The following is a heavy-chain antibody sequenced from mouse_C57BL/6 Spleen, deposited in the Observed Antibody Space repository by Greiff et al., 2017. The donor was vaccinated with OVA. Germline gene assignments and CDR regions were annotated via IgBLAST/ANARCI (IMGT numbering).Heavy chain of an antibody. J-gene: IGHJ1*03. CDR1: GYTFTDYY. CDR3: ARRDYYGYDAWYFDV. D-gene: IGHD2-2*01. CDR2: INPNNGGT. V-gene: IGHV1-26*01. Sequence: EVQLQQSGPELVKPGASVKISCKASGYTFTDYYMNWVKQSHGKSLEWIGDINPNNGGTSYNQKFKGKATLTVDKSSSTAYMELRSLTSEDSAVYYCARRDYYGYDAWYFDVWGTGTTVTVSS.